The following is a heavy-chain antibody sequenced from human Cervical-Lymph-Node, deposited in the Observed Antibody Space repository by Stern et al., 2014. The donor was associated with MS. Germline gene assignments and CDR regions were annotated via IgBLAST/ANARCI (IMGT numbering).Heavy chain of an antibody. Sequence: QLQLQESGPGLVKPSQTLSLTCTVSGGSISSGGYYWSWIRQHPGKGLEWIGYIYYSGSTYYNPSLKSRVTISVDTSKNQFSLKLSSVTAADTAVYYCARVPYDFWSGYYPFDYWGQGTLVTVSS. CDR3: ARVPYDFWSGYYPFDY. CDR2: IYYSGST. J-gene: IGHJ4*02. V-gene: IGHV4-31*03. D-gene: IGHD3-3*01. CDR1: GGSISSGGYY.